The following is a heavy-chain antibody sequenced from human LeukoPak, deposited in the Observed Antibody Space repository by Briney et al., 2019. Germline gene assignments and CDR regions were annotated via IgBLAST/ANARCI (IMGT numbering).Heavy chain of an antibody. CDR1: GFTYSSYA. CDR3: AKDLPSNKNYYGMDV. Sequence: LPGGSLRLSCAASGFTYSSYAMSWVRQAPGKGLEWVSAISGSGGSTYYADSVKGRFTISRDNSKNTLYLQMNSLRAEDTAVYYCAKDLPSNKNYYGMDVWGQGTTVTVSS. D-gene: IGHD2/OR15-2a*01. J-gene: IGHJ6*02. CDR2: ISGSGGST. V-gene: IGHV3-23*01.